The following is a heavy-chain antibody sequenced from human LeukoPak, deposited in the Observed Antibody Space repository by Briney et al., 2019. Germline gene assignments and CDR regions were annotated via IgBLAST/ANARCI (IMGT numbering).Heavy chain of an antibody. Sequence: GGSLRLSCAASGFTFSSYAMHRVRQAPGKGLEWVAVISYDGSNKYYADSVKGRFTISRDNSKNTLYLQMNSLRAEDTAVYYCAREWYSSGFDYWGQGTLVTVSS. V-gene: IGHV3-30-3*01. J-gene: IGHJ4*02. CDR2: ISYDGSNK. CDR3: AREWYSSGFDY. CDR1: GFTFSSYA. D-gene: IGHD6-19*01.